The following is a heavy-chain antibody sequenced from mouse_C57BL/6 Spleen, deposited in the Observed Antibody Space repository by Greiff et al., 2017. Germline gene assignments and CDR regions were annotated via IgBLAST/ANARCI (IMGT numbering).Heavy chain of an antibody. V-gene: IGHV1-82*01. CDR2: IYPGDGDT. CDR1: GYAFSSSW. Sequence: QVQLKQSGPELVKPGASVKISCKASGYAFSSSWMNWVKQRPGKGLEWIGRIYPGDGDTNYNGKFKGKATLTADKSSSTAYMQLSSLTSEDSAVYFCARNYGNYGEAMDYWGQGTSVTVSS. CDR3: ARNYGNYGEAMDY. J-gene: IGHJ4*01. D-gene: IGHD2-1*01.